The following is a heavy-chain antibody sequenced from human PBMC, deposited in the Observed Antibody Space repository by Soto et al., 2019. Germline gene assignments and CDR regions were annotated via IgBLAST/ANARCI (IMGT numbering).Heavy chain of an antibody. V-gene: IGHV3-74*03. J-gene: IGHJ4*02. CDR1: GFDFSTYW. D-gene: IGHD3-10*01. CDR3: IRASGVAGTGEYF. CDR2: ISGGGGT. Sequence: EVQLVESGGGLVQPGGSLRLSCAASGFDFSTYWMHWVRQAPGKGLVWVSRISGGGGTTYADSVEGRFTISRDNAKNILYLQMSSLTEEESSMYYCIRASGVAGTGEYFWGQGGLVTVSS.